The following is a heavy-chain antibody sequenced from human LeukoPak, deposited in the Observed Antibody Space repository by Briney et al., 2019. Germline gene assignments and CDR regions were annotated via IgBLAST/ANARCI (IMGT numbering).Heavy chain of an antibody. D-gene: IGHD2-2*01. CDR1: GGSISSYY. Sequence: SETLSLTCTVSGGSISSYYWSWIRQPAGKELEWIGRIYTSGSTNYNPSLKSRVTMSVDTSKNQFSLKLSSVTAADTAVYYCARVLWERSTSFYYMDVWGKGTTVTVSS. CDR2: IYTSGST. CDR3: ARVLWERSTSFYYMDV. J-gene: IGHJ6*03. V-gene: IGHV4-4*07.